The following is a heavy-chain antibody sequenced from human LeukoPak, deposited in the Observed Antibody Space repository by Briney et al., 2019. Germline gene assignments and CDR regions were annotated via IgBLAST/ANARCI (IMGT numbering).Heavy chain of an antibody. CDR1: GYTFTGYF. CDR2: INPNSGGT. D-gene: IGHD3-10*01. Sequence: ASVKVSCKASGYTFTGYFMHWVRQAPGQGLEWMGWINPNSGGTNYAQKFQGRVTMTRDTSISTAYMELSRLRSGDTAVYYCARGGLLWFGELPFYFDYWGQGTLVTVSS. J-gene: IGHJ4*02. CDR3: ARGGLLWFGELPFYFDY. V-gene: IGHV1-2*02.